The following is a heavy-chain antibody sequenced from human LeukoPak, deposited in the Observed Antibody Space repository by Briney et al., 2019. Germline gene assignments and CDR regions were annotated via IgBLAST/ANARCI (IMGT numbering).Heavy chain of an antibody. CDR1: GHAFTNYG. J-gene: IGHJ4*02. CDR2: INPDHGNT. V-gene: IGHV1-18*01. D-gene: IGHD1-26*01. Sequence: ASVKVSCKASGHAFTNYGLGWVRQAPGQGLEWMGWINPDHGNTHYAQNFQGRVTMTTEASTNTAYMDLRSLRSDDTALYYCGRVGTGSYYLDSWGQGTLVTVSS. CDR3: GRVGTGSYYLDS.